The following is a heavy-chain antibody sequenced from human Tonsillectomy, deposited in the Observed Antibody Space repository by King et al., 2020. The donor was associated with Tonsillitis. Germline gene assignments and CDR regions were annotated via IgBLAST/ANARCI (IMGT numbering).Heavy chain of an antibody. D-gene: IGHD1-26*01. J-gene: IGHJ4*02. V-gene: IGHV3-30*04. CDR2: ISDDESNK. Sequence: VQLVESGGGVVQPGRSLRLSCAASGFTFSSYAMHWVRQAPGKGLEWVAVISDDESNKYYADSVKGRFTISRDNSKNTLHLQRNSLSAEDTAVYLCARYLGGIFFIVFDYWGKRTVVSV. CDR3: ARYLGGIFFIVFDY. CDR1: GFTFSSYA.